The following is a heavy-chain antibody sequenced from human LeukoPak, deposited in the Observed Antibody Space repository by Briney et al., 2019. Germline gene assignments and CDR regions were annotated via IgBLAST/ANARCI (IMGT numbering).Heavy chain of an antibody. CDR1: GGSTSSDSYY. CDR3: ARERFLGGGFDY. CDR2: IYYSGTS. Sequence: SETLSLTCTVSGGSTSSDSYYWGWIRQPPGKGLEWIGRIYYSGTSYCNPSLKSRVTISVDTSKNQFSLQLNSVTPEDTAVYYCARERFLGGGFDYWGQGTPVTVSS. V-gene: IGHV4-39*02. D-gene: IGHD2/OR15-2a*01. J-gene: IGHJ4*02.